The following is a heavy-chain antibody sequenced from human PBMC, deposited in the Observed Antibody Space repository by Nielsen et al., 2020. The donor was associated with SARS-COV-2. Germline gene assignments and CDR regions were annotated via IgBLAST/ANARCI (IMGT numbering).Heavy chain of an antibody. CDR1: GGSISSGDYY. CDR2: IYYSGST. CDR3: VRGTVFFDS. D-gene: IGHD3/OR15-3a*01. V-gene: IGHV4-30-4*01. J-gene: IGHJ5*01. Sequence: SETLSLTCTVSGGSISSGDYYWSWIRQPPGKGLEWIGYIYYSGSTYYNPSLKSRVTIPVDTSKNQFSLKLSSVTAADTALYFCVRGTVFFDSWGQGARVTVSS.